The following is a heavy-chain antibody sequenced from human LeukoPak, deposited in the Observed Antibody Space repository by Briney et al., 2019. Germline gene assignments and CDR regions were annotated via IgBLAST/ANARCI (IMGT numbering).Heavy chain of an antibody. V-gene: IGHV3-23*01. J-gene: IGHJ4*02. CDR1: GFTFSTYA. CDR2: INGGGGGT. CDR3: AKVSGYTSGWYVDFDC. D-gene: IGHD6-19*01. Sequence: GGSLRLSCAASGFTFSTYAMNWVRQAPGKGLESVSGINGGGGGTYYADSVKGRFTISRDNSKNTLYLQMSSLRAEDTAVYYCAKVSGYTSGWYVDFDCWGQGSLVTVSS.